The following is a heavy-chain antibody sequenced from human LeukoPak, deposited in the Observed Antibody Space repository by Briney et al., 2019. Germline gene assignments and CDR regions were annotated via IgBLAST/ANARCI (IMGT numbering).Heavy chain of an antibody. V-gene: IGHV1-3*01. CDR1: GYTFTSYA. CDR2: INASNGNT. CDR3: ARVGSGWRYYYYYGMDV. Sequence: ASVKVSCKASGYTFTSYAMHWVRQAPGQRLEWMGWINASNGNTKYSQKFQGRVTITRDTSASTAYMELSSLRSEDTAVYYCARVGSGWRYYYYYGMDVWGQGTTVTVSS. J-gene: IGHJ6*02. D-gene: IGHD6-19*01.